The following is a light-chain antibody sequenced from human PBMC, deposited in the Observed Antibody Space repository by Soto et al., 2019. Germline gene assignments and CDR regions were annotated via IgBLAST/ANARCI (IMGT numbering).Light chain of an antibody. CDR3: SSFTAYNTVV. CDR1: YSDVGTYNY. J-gene: IGLJ2*01. Sequence: QSALTQPASVSESPGQSITISCTGSYSDVGTYNYVSWYQQHPGTAPKLMIHEVSDRPSGVSNRFSGSKSGNTASLTISGLQAEDEADYYCSSFTAYNTVVFGGGTKVTVL. V-gene: IGLV2-14*01. CDR2: EVS.